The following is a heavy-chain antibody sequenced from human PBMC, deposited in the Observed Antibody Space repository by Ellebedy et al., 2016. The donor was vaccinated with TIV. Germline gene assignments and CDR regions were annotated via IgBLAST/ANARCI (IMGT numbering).Heavy chain of an antibody. CDR1: GGSLSSSSYY. J-gene: IGHJ4*02. Sequence: MPSETLSLTCSVSGGSLSSSSYYWGWIRQPPGKGLEWIGTVYYSGTTYSNPSLKSRVTISVDTSKNQFSLTLSSVTAADTAVFYCASLQLGVYYFDYWGQGSLVTVSS. CDR2: VYYSGTT. D-gene: IGHD1-1*01. CDR3: ASLQLGVYYFDY. V-gene: IGHV4-39*07.